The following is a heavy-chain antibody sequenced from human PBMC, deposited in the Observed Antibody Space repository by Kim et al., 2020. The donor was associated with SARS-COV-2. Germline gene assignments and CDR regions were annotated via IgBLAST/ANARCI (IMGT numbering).Heavy chain of an antibody. J-gene: IGHJ4*02. CDR2: GRRT. Sequence: GRRTTAADSVKCRFTISRDNAKNTVFLEMNSLRAEDTAVYYCIRDYDYWGQGTLVTVSS. V-gene: IGHV3-74*01. CDR3: IRDYDY.